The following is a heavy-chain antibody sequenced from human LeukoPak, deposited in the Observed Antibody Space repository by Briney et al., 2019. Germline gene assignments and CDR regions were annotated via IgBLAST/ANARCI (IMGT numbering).Heavy chain of an antibody. CDR1: GGTFSSYA. CDR3: ASSFSAAGPSYYYYYYYMDV. J-gene: IGHJ6*03. D-gene: IGHD6-13*01. Sequence: SVKVSCKASGGTFSSYAISWVRQAPGQGLEWMGGIIPIFGTANYAQKFQVRVTITTDESTSTAYMELSSLRSEDTAVYYCASSFSAAGPSYYYYYYYMDVWGKGTTVTVSS. CDR2: IIPIFGTA. V-gene: IGHV1-69*05.